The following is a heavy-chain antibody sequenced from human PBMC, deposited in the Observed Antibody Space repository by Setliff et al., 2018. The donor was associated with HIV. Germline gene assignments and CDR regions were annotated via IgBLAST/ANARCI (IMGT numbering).Heavy chain of an antibody. V-gene: IGHV4-4*07. J-gene: IGHJ5*02. CDR3: ARVPVPGANWFDP. Sequence: SETLSLTCTVSGDSISGYYWSWIRQPAGKGLEWIGRVYTSGSTNYNPSLKSRITISVDRSKNLFSLKLISVTAADQGVYYCARVPVPGANWFDPWGLGTLVTVSS. CDR2: VYTSGST. CDR1: GDSISGYY.